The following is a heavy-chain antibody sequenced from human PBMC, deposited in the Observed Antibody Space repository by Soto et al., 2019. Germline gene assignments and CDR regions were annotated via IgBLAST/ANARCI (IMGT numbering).Heavy chain of an antibody. Sequence: PGGSLRLSCAASGFTFSDYYMSWIRQAPGKGLEWVSYLSSSGSTIYYADSVKGRFTISRDNAKNSLYLQMNSLRAEDTAVYYCATSPDYRSANYDYWGQGTLVTVSS. CDR1: GFTFSDYY. D-gene: IGHD4-17*01. J-gene: IGHJ4*02. V-gene: IGHV3-11*01. CDR2: LSSSGSTI. CDR3: ATSPDYRSANYDY.